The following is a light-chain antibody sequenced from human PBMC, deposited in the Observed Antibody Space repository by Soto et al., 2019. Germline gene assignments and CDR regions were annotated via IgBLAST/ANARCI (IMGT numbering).Light chain of an antibody. J-gene: IGKJ1*01. CDR1: QTIMTY. Sequence: DIQMTQSPSSLSASVGDEVTITCRASQTIMTYLNWYQLKPGKPPRLLIYAASSLQSGVPSRFSGSGSGTDFPLTISSLQPEDFATYSCQQSYNSPQTFGRGTKVDIK. CDR2: AAS. CDR3: QQSYNSPQT. V-gene: IGKV1-39*01.